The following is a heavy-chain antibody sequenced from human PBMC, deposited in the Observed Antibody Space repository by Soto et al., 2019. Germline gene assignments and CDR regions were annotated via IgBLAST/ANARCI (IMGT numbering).Heavy chain of an antibody. CDR3: ATRGRGFVVVTGYYYYGMDV. Sequence: GASVKVSCKASGGTFSSYAISWVRQAPGQGLEWMGGIIPIFGTANYAQKFQGRVTITADESTSTAYMELSSLRSEDTAVYYCATRGRGFVVVTGYYYYGMDVWGQGTTVTVSS. V-gene: IGHV1-69*13. CDR2: IIPIFGTA. CDR1: GGTFSSYA. J-gene: IGHJ6*02. D-gene: IGHD2-21*02.